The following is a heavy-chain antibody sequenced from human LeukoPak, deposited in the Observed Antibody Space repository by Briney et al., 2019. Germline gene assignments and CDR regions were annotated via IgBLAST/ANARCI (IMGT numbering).Heavy chain of an antibody. CDR1: GYSINNYW. CDR3: ARQEYCSGGSCYTWFDP. Sequence: GEPLKISCKGSGYSINNYWIGWVRQMPGKGLEWTGIIYPADSDIRYSPSFQGQVTISADKSISTAYLQWSSLKASDTAMYYCARQEYCSGGSCYTWFDPWGQGTLVTVSS. D-gene: IGHD2-15*01. J-gene: IGHJ5*02. V-gene: IGHV5-51*01. CDR2: IYPADSDI.